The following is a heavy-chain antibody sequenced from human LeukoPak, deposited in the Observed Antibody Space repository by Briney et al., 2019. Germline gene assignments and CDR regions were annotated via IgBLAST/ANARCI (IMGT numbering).Heavy chain of an antibody. CDR2: ISGSGGRT. V-gene: IGHV3-23*01. Sequence: PGGSLRLSCAASGFMFSSYGTSWVRQAPGKGLEWVSGISGSGGRTYYAGSVKGRFTISRDNSKNTLYLQMNSLRAEDTALYYCAKDKVSGWPYYYGLDVWGQGTTVTVS. D-gene: IGHD6-19*01. J-gene: IGHJ6*02. CDR3: AKDKVSGWPYYYGLDV. CDR1: GFMFSSYG.